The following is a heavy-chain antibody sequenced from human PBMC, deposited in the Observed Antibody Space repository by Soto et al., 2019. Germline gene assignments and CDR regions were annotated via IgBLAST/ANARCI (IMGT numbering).Heavy chain of an antibody. V-gene: IGHV5-10-1*01. CDR3: ARLLTYYYVSSQYGRDV. CDR2: IDPSDSYT. J-gene: IGHJ6*04. Sequence: GESLKISCKGSGYSFTSYWISWVRQMPGKGLEWMGRIDPSDSYTNYSPSFQGHVTISADKSISTAYLQWSSLKASDTAMYYCARLLTYYYVSSQYGRDVGGKGTTVTVP. CDR1: GYSFTSYW. D-gene: IGHD3-10*01.